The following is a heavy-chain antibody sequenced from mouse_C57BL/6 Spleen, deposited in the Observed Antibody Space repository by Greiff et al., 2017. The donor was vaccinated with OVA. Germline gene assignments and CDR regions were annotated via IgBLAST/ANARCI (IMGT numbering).Heavy chain of an antibody. CDR1: GFTFSSYG. Sequence: EVQGVESGGDLVKPGGSLKLSCAASGFTFSSYGMSWVRQTPDKRLEWVATISSGGSYTYYPDSVKGRFTISRDNAKNTLYLQMSSLKSEDTAMYYCARHRGGYGSSYNFDYWGQGTTLTVSS. CDR3: ARHRGGYGSSYNFDY. J-gene: IGHJ2*01. V-gene: IGHV5-6*01. CDR2: ISSGGSYT. D-gene: IGHD1-1*01.